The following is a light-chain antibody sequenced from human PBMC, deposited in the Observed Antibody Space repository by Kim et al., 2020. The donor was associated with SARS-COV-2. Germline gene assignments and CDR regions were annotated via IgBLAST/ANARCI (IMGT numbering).Light chain of an antibody. CDR2: KAS. J-gene: IGKJ2*01. Sequence: DIQVTQSPSTLSASVGDRVTITCRASQSISSWLAWYQQKPGKAPKLLIYKASNLETGVPSRFSGSASGTEFTLTISSLQPDDFATYYCQQYNTYSVTFGQGTKLEI. CDR1: QSISSW. V-gene: IGKV1-5*03. CDR3: QQYNTYSVT.